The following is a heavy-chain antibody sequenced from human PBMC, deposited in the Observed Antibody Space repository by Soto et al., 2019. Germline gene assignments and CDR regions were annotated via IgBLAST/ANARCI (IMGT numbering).Heavy chain of an antibody. D-gene: IGHD6-19*01. CDR1: GVSITSYY. V-gene: IGHV4-59*08. CDR2: ISYSGNT. J-gene: IGHJ4*02. CDR3: ETSSGPQSPIGDH. Sequence: QVQLQESGPGLVKPSETLSLTCTVSGVSITSYYWSWIRQSPGKGLELIGFISYSGNTNYNPSLKSRVIISRDTSRNEFSLRLTSVTAADTAVYYCETSSGPQSPIGDHWGQGTLVTVSS.